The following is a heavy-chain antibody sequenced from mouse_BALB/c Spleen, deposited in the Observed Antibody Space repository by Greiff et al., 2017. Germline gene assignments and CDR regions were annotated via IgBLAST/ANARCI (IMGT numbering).Heavy chain of an antibody. J-gene: IGHJ1*01. V-gene: IGHV7-3*02. CDR2: IRNKANGYTT. Sequence: EVQLVESGGGLVQPGGSLRLSCATSGFTFTDYYMNWVRQPPGKALEWLGFIRNKANGYTTEYSASVKGRFTISKDNHQIILYLQMNTLRAEDSSNYSCARDDYGSSNGYFDVWGAGTTVTVSS. CDR1: GFTFTDYY. D-gene: IGHD1-1*01. CDR3: ARDDYGSSNGYFDV.